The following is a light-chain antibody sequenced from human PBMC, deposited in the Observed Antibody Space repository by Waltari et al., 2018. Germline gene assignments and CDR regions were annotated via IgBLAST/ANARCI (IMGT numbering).Light chain of an antibody. CDR2: KAS. Sequence: DIQMTQSPSTLSASVGDRVTITCRASQSISSWLSWYQQQPGKAPKLLIYKASSLESGVPSRFSGSGSRTEFTLTISSLQPDDFATYYCQQYKSYGFTFGGGTKVEIK. CDR1: QSISSW. V-gene: IGKV1-5*03. CDR3: QQYKSYGFT. J-gene: IGKJ4*01.